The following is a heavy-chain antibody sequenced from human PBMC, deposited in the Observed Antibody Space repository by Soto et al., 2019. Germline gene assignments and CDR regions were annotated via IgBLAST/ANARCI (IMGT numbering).Heavy chain of an antibody. CDR2: VSAFNGDR. V-gene: IGHV1-18*01. Sequence: QVQLVQSGAEVKKPGASMKVSCRASGYTFRKYGVTWVRQAPGQGLEWMGWVSAFNGDRNYAQKFQGRVTMTTDTSTSTAYMELRSLRSDDTAVYYCARTPGSGSYSSFWGQGTLVTVSA. CDR1: GYTFRKYG. D-gene: IGHD1-26*01. J-gene: IGHJ4*02. CDR3: ARTPGSGSYSSF.